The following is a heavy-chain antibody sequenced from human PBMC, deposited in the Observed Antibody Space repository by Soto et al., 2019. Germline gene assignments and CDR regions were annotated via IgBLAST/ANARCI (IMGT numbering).Heavy chain of an antibody. J-gene: IGHJ6*02. CDR2: IYYSGST. CDR1: GGSISSYY. V-gene: IGHV4-59*01. Sequence: PSETLSLTCTVSGGSISSYYWSWIRQPPGKGLEWIGYIYYSGSTNYNPSLKSRVTISVDTSKNQFSLKLSSVTAADTAVYYCARDRATSSSWLSYYYYGMDVWGQGTTVTVSS. D-gene: IGHD6-13*01. CDR3: ARDRATSSSWLSYYYYGMDV.